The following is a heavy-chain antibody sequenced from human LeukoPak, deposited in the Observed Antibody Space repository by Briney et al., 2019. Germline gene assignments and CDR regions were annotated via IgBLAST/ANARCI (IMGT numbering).Heavy chain of an antibody. D-gene: IGHD3-16*01. CDR3: ASWREEEARLYYYYMDV. V-gene: IGHV3-7*01. CDR1: GFTFSSYW. Sequence: GGSLRLSCAASGFTFSSYWMSWVRQAPGKGLEWVANIKQDGSEKYYVDSVKGRFTISRDNAKNSLYLQMNSLRAEDTAVYYCASWREEEARLYYYYMDVWGKGTTVTVSS. J-gene: IGHJ6*03. CDR2: IKQDGSEK.